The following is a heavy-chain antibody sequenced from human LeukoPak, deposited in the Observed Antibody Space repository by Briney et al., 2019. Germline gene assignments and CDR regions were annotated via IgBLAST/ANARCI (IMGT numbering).Heavy chain of an antibody. J-gene: IGHJ6*02. Sequence: PGRSLRLSCAASGFTFSDYYMSWIRQAPGKGLEWVSYISRSGSTIYYADSVKGRFTISRDNAKNSLYLQMNSLRAEDTAVCYCARDQSNGAHCSGGSCYSYYYYGMDVWGQGTTVTVSS. CDR3: ARDQSNGAHCSGGSCYSYYYYGMDV. CDR2: ISRSGSTI. D-gene: IGHD2-15*01. V-gene: IGHV3-11*01. CDR1: GFTFSDYY.